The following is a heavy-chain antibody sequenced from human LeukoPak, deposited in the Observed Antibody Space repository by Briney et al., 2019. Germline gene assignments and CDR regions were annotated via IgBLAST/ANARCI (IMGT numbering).Heavy chain of an antibody. J-gene: IGHJ4*02. CDR2: IKKDGSEK. CDR3: GREVGPGDF. Sequence: SGGSLRLSCAASGFTFSDYWMGWVRQAPGKGLEWVANIKKDGSEKNYVDSVKGRFTISRDNARNSLYLQMNNLRVEDTAVYYWGREVGPGDFGGQEPLVTVS. D-gene: IGHD3-10*01. CDR1: GFTFSDYW. V-gene: IGHV3-7*01.